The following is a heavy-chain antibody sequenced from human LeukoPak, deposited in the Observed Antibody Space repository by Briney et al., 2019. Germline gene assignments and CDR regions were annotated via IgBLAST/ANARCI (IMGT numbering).Heavy chain of an antibody. D-gene: IGHD3-9*01. J-gene: IGHJ4*02. V-gene: IGHV3-23*01. CDR2: ISSSGGRT. CDR1: GFTFSSYG. Sequence: PGGSLRLSCAASGFTFSSYGMSWVRQAPGKGLEWVSAISSSGGRTDNADSVKGRFTFSRGNSKNTLYLQMNSRRAQDTAVYYCAKVAYYEILKSWFDYWGQGTLVTVSS. CDR3: AKVAYYEILKSWFDY.